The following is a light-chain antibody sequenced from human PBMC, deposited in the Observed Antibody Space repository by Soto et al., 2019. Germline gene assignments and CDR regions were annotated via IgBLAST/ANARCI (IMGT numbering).Light chain of an antibody. CDR1: QSLLQSNGHNY. V-gene: IGKV2-28*01. CDR2: LGS. Sequence: DIVMTQSPLSLPVTPGEPASISCRSSQSLLQSNGHNYVQWYLQKPGQSPQLLIYLGSNRAPGVPDRFSGSGSGTDFTMKISRVEAEDVGIYYCMQVLQTWTFGQGTKVEIK. CDR3: MQVLQTWT. J-gene: IGKJ1*01.